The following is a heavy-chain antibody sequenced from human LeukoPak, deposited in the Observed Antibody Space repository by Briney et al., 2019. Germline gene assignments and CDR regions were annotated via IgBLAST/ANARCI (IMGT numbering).Heavy chain of an antibody. CDR3: ALPYGSGSYSPPDY. V-gene: IGHV1-18*01. CDR2: ISAYNGNT. J-gene: IGHJ4*02. CDR1: GYTFTSYG. D-gene: IGHD3-10*01. Sequence: ASVKVSCKASGYTFTSYGISWVRQAPGQGLEWMGWISAYNGNTNYAQKLQGRVTMTTDTSTSTAYMELRSLRSDDTAVYYCALPYGSGSYSPPDYWGQGTLVTVSS.